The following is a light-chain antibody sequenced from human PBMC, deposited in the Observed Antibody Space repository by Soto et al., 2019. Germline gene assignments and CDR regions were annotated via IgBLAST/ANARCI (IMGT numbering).Light chain of an antibody. CDR1: QSVSSSY. CDR2: GVS. CDR3: LQHYSFPRT. V-gene: IGKV3D-7*01. J-gene: IGKJ1*01. Sequence: EIVLTQSPGTLSLSPGERATLSCRASQSVSSSYLAWYQQKPGQAPRLLIYGVSTRATGIPARFSGSGSGTNFTLTISSLQAEDVAVYYCLQHYSFPRTFGQGTKVDIK.